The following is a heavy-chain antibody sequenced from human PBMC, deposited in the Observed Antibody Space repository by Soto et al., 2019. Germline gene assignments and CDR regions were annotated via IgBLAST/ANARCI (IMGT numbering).Heavy chain of an antibody. CDR3: ARGRTNYYDSSGLIRS. Sequence: SETLSLTCAVYGGSFSCYYWTWIRQPPGKGLEWIGEINHSGNTNYSPSLKTRVTISVDTSRNQFSLNLSSVTAADTAVYYCARGRTNYYDSSGLIRSWGQGTRVTVSS. D-gene: IGHD3-22*01. CDR1: GGSFSCYY. CDR2: INHSGNT. V-gene: IGHV4-34*01. J-gene: IGHJ4*02.